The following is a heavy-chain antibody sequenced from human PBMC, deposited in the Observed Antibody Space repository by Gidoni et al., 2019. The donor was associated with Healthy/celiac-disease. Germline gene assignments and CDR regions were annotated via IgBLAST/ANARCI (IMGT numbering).Heavy chain of an antibody. CDR3: EGSKVGTLGAFDI. CDR2: ISYDGSNK. D-gene: IGHD1-26*01. Sequence: QVQLVESGGGVVQPGRSLRSSCAAAGFTFSSYGMHWVRQAPGKGLEWVAVISYDGSNKYYADSVKGRFTISRDNSKNTLYLQMNSLRAEDTAVYYCEGSKVGTLGAFDIWGQGTMVTVSS. J-gene: IGHJ3*02. CDR1: GFTFSSYG. V-gene: IGHV3-30*03.